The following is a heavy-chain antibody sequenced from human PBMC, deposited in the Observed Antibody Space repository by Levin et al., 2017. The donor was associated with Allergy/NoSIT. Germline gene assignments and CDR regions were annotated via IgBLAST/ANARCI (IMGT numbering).Heavy chain of an antibody. CDR1: GFTFSSYA. Sequence: GGSLRLSCAASGFTFSSYAMSWVRQAPGKGLEWVSAISGSGGSTYYADSVKGRFTISRDNSKNPLYLQMNSLRAEDTAVYYCATLGYCSSTTCRRYFDYWGQGTLVTVSS. J-gene: IGHJ4*02. CDR2: ISGSGGST. D-gene: IGHD2-2*01. V-gene: IGHV3-23*01. CDR3: ATLGYCSSTTCRRYFDY.